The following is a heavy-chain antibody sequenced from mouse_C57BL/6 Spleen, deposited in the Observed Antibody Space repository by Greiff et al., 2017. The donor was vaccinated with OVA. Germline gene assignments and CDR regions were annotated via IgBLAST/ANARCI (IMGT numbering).Heavy chain of an antibody. CDR3: ARRFDY. V-gene: IGHV5-9*01. J-gene: IGHJ2*01. CDR1: GFTFSSYT. Sequence: EVMLVESGGGLVKPGGSLKLSCAASGFTFSSYTMSWVRQTPEKRLEWVATISGGGGNTYYPDSVKGRFTISRDNAKNTLYLQMSSLRAEDTALYYCARRFDYWGQGTTLTVSS. CDR2: ISGGGGNT.